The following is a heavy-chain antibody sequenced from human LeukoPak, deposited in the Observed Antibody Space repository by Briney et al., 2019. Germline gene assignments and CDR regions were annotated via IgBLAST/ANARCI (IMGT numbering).Heavy chain of an antibody. CDR3: ASTYSGSYGDAFDI. Sequence: GGSLRLSCAASGFTFSSYWMHWVRQAPGKGLVWVSRINSDGSSTSYADSVKGRFTISRDNAKNTLYLQMNSLRAEDTAVYYCASTYSGSYGDAFDIWGQGTWSPSLQ. V-gene: IGHV3-74*01. D-gene: IGHD1-26*01. CDR1: GFTFSSYW. CDR2: INSDGSST. J-gene: IGHJ3*02.